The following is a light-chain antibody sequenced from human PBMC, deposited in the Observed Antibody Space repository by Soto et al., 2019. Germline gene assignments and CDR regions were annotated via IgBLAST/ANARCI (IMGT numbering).Light chain of an antibody. J-gene: IGLJ2*01. CDR1: SSDVGGYNR. V-gene: IGLV2-18*02. CDR3: SSYTSSSSLI. CDR2: EVS. Sequence: QSVLTQPPSVSGSPGQSVTISCTGTSSDVGGYNRVSWYQQPPGTAPKLMIYEVSNRPSGVPDRFSGSKSGNTASLVISGLQAEDEADYYCSSYTSSSSLIFGGGTKLTVL.